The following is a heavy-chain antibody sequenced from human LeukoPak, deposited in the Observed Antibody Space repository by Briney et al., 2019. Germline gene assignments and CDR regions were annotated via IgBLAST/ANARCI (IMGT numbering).Heavy chain of an antibody. J-gene: IGHJ4*02. Sequence: PGGSLRLSCAASGFAFSNYDMSWVRQSPGKGLEWVSAITGTGGSTYHADSVKGRFTISRDNSKNTLSLQMDSLRVEDTALYYCAKRGSYFGGFDYWGQGTLLTVPS. CDR2: ITGTGGST. D-gene: IGHD3-10*01. CDR3: AKRGSYFGGFDY. CDR1: GFAFSNYD. V-gene: IGHV3-23*01.